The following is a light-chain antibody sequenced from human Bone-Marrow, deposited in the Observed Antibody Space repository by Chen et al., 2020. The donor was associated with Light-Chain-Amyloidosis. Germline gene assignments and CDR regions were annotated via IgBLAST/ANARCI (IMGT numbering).Light chain of an antibody. V-gene: IGKV3-15*01. CDR2: DTS. CDR1: QSVSSN. Sequence: EIVMTQSPATLSVSPGERATLSCRASQSVSSNLAWYQQKPGQAPRLHMYDTSTRATGIPARFSGSGSGTEFTLTISSLQSEDFAVYYCQQYNNWPPKGTFGQGTKVEIK. J-gene: IGKJ1*01. CDR3: QQYNNWPPKGT.